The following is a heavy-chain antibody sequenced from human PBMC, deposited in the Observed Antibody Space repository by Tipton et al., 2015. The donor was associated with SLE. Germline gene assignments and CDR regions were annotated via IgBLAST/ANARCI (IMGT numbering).Heavy chain of an antibody. D-gene: IGHD1-26*01. V-gene: IGHV3-20*04. CDR3: AREGLRSGGSPGAFDI. CDR2: INWNGGSR. Sequence: SLSLSCAASGFTFDDYGMSWVRQAPGKGLEWVSGINWNGGSRGYADSVKGRFTISRDNAKNSLYLQMNSLRAEDTALYYCAREGLRSGGSPGAFDIWGQGTMVTVSS. CDR1: GFTFDDYG. J-gene: IGHJ3*02.